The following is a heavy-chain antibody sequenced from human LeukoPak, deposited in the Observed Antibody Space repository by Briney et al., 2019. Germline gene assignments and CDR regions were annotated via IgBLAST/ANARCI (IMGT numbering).Heavy chain of an antibody. D-gene: IGHD5-12*01. CDR2: ISSSCSTI. CDR3: AREGYLDYFDY. CDR1: GCTFSDYY. V-gene: IGHV3-11*01. J-gene: IGHJ4*02. Sequence: GGSLRLSCAASGCTFSDYYMSWIRQAPGKGLEWGSYISSSCSTIYYADSVKGRFTISRDNAKNSLYLQMNSLRAEDTAVYYCAREGYLDYFDYWGQGTLVTVSS.